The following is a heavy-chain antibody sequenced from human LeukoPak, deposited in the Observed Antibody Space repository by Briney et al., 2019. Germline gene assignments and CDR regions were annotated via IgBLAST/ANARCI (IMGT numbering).Heavy chain of an antibody. D-gene: IGHD2-15*01. CDR2: ISDVSSTI. Sequence: GGSLRLSCAASGFTFSSYSMNWVRQAPGKGLEWISYISDVSSTIYYADSVKGRFTISRDNAKNSLYLQMNSLRAEDTAVYYCAREGGYCSGGSCQEVYGMDVWGQGTTVTVSS. CDR3: AREGGYCSGGSCQEVYGMDV. J-gene: IGHJ6*02. CDR1: GFTFSSYS. V-gene: IGHV3-48*04.